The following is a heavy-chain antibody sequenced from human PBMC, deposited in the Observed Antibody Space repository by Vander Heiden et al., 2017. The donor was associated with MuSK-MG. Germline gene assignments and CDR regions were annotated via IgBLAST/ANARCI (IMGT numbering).Heavy chain of an antibody. V-gene: IGHV1-69*10. CDR3: ASEIRFLEWMPIV. CDR1: GGPVSSYA. CDR2: IIPILGRA. Sequence: QVQLVQSGAGAKKPGSSVKVSCKACGGPVSSYAISWGRQAPGQGLEWMGGIIPILGRANYEQKFQGRVTITADKSTSTAYMELSSLRSEDTAVYYCASEIRFLEWMPIVWGQGTLVTVSS. D-gene: IGHD3-3*01. J-gene: IGHJ4*02.